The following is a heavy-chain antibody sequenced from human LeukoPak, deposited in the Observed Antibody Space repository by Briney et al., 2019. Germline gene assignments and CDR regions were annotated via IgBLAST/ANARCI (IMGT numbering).Heavy chain of an antibody. CDR1: GGSISSYY. CDR3: ARSGYFDWSYYGYYFDY. CDR2: IYYSGST. V-gene: IGHV4-59*01. D-gene: IGHD3-9*01. Sequence: SETLSLTCTVSGGSISSYYWSWIRQPPGKGLEWIGYIYYSGSTNYNPSLKSRVTISVDTSKNQFSLKLSSVTAADTAVYYCARSGYFDWSYYGYYFDYWGQGTLVTVSS. J-gene: IGHJ4*02.